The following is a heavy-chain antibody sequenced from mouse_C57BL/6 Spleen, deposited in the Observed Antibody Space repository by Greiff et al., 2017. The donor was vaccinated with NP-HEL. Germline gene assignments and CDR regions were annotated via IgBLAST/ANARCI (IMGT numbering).Heavy chain of an antibody. CDR2: IYPSDSET. Sequence: QVQLQQPGAELVRPGSSVKLSCKASGYTFTSYWMDWVKQRPGQGLEWIGNIYPSDSETHYNQKFKDKATLTVDKSSSTAYMQLSSLTSEDSAVYYCAREDYYGSHFDYWGQGTTLTVSS. J-gene: IGHJ2*01. V-gene: IGHV1-61*01. CDR3: AREDYYGSHFDY. CDR1: GYTFTSYW. D-gene: IGHD1-1*01.